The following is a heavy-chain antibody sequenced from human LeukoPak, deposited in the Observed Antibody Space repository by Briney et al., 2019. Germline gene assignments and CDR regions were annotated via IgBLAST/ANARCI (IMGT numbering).Heavy chain of an antibody. CDR2: IYHSGST. CDR3: ARQRLVPAAIDY. V-gene: IGHV4-39*01. Sequence: SETLSLTCTVSGGSISSSSSYWGWIRQPPEKGLGWVGSIYHSGSTYYNPSLKSRVTISVDTSKNQFSLKLSSVTAADTAVYYCARQRLVPAAIDYWGQGTLVTVSS. CDR1: GGSISSSSSY. D-gene: IGHD2-2*01. J-gene: IGHJ4*02.